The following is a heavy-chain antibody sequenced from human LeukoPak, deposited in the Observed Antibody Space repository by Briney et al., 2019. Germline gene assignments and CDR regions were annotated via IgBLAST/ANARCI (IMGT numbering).Heavy chain of an antibody. V-gene: IGHV1-24*01. CDR3: VTEKDLLLDS. J-gene: IGHJ5*01. CDR2: FDPGDDET. D-gene: IGHD1-26*01. Sequence: GASVKVSCKVSGYSLSELSTHWVRQAPGQGLEWMGGFDPGDDETIYAQKFQGRVTMTEDTFTDTAYLELSSLRSEDTAVYFCVTEKDLLLDSWGQGTPVTVSS. CDR1: GYSLSELS.